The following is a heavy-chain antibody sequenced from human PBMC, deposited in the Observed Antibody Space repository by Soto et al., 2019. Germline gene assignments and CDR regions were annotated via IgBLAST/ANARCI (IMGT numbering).Heavy chain of an antibody. CDR1: GGSFSGYY. CDR2: INHSGST. J-gene: IGHJ6*02. Sequence: QVQLQQWGAGLLKPSETLSLTCAVYGGSFSGYYWSWIRQPPGKGLEWIGEINHSGSTNYNPSLKSRVTISVDTSKNQFSLKLSSVTAADTAVCYCARVRRGGFGVVNRSNYYYYGMDVWGQGTTVTVSS. V-gene: IGHV4-34*01. CDR3: ARVRRGGFGVVNRSNYYYYGMDV. D-gene: IGHD3-3*01.